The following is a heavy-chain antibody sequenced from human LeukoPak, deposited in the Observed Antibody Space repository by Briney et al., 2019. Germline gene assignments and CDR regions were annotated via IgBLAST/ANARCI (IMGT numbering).Heavy chain of an antibody. J-gene: IGHJ4*02. V-gene: IGHV3-21*01. CDR3: AREFGSSGWPYYFDY. CDR1: GFTFSSYE. Sequence: GGSLRLSCAASGFTFSSYEMNWVRQAPGKGLEWVSSISSSSSYIYYADSVKGRFTISRDNAKNSLYLQMNSLRAEDTAVYYCAREFGSSGWPYYFDYWGQGTLVTVSS. D-gene: IGHD6-19*01. CDR2: ISSSSSYI.